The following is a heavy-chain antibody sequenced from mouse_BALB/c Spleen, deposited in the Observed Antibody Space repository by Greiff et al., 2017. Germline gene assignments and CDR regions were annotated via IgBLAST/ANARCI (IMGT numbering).Heavy chain of an antibody. Sequence: EVQGVESGGGLVKPGGSLKLSCAASGFTFSSYAMSWVRQTPEKRLEWVASISSGGSTYYPDGVKGRFTISRDNARNILYLQMSSLRSEDTAMYYCARVSYEFFDYWGQGTTLTVSS. CDR3: ARVSYEFFDY. CDR2: ISSGGST. CDR1: GFTFSSYA. D-gene: IGHD2-3*01. J-gene: IGHJ2*01. V-gene: IGHV5-6-5*01.